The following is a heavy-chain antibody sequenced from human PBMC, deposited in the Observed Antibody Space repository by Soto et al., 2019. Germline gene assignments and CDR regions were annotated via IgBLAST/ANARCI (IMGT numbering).Heavy chain of an antibody. D-gene: IGHD3-22*01. J-gene: IGHJ3*02. V-gene: IGHV3-30-3*01. CDR3: ARDRNDYYDSSGYSGDAFDI. CDR1: GFTFSSYA. Sequence: QVQLVESGGGVVQPGRSLRLSCAASGFTFSSYAMHWVRQAPGKGLEWVAVISYDGSNKYYADSVKGRFTISRDNSKNTLYLQMNSLRAEDTAVYYCARDRNDYYDSSGYSGDAFDIWGQGKMVTVSS. CDR2: ISYDGSNK.